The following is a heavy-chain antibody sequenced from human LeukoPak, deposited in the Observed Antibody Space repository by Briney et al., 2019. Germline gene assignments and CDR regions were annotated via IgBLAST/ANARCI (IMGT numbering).Heavy chain of an antibody. CDR1: GFTFSSYA. Sequence: GGSLRLSCAASGFTFSSYAMSWVRQAPGKGLEWASAISGSGGSTHYADSVKGRFTISRDNSKNTLYLQMNSLRAEDTAVYYCAKGGIVVVIDYWGQGTLVTVSS. CDR2: ISGSGGST. D-gene: IGHD3-22*01. CDR3: AKGGIVVVIDY. J-gene: IGHJ4*02. V-gene: IGHV3-23*01.